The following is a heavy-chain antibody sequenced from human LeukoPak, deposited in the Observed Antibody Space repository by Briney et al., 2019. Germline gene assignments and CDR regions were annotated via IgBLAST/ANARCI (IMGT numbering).Heavy chain of an antibody. Sequence: ASVKVSCKASGYTFTGYYMHWVRQAPGQGLEWMGWINPNSGGTNYAQKFQGWVTITRDTSISTAYMELSRLRSDDTAVYYCASRSTTVTDDDAFDIWGQGTMVTVSS. J-gene: IGHJ3*02. V-gene: IGHV1-2*04. CDR2: INPNSGGT. D-gene: IGHD4-17*01. CDR3: ASRSTTVTDDDAFDI. CDR1: GYTFTGYY.